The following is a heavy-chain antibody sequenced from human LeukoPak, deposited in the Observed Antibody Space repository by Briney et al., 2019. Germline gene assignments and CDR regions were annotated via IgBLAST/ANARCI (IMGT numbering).Heavy chain of an antibody. CDR1: GFTVSSNY. CDR2: IYSGGST. J-gene: IGHJ4*02. Sequence: PGGSLRLSCAASGFTVSSNYMCWVRQAPGEGLEWVSVIYSGGSTYYADSVKSRYTISRDNSKNTLYLQMNSLRAEDTAVYYCARDPFGSGSYYKSYWGQGTLVTVSS. V-gene: IGHV3-66*01. CDR3: ARDPFGSGSYYKSY. D-gene: IGHD3-10*01.